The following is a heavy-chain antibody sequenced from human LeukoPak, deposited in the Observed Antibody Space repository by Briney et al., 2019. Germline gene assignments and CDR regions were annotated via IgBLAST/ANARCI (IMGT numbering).Heavy chain of an antibody. CDR1: GGSISSSSYY. J-gene: IGHJ3*02. D-gene: IGHD3-22*01. CDR3: ARRFYYDSSGYRDAFDI. CDR2: IYYSGST. V-gene: IGHV4-39*01. Sequence: SETLSLTCTVSGGSISSSSYYWGWIRQPPGKGLEWIGGIYYSGSTYYNPSLKSRVTISVDTSKNQFSLKLSSVTAADTAVYYCARRFYYDSSGYRDAFDIWGQGTMVTVSS.